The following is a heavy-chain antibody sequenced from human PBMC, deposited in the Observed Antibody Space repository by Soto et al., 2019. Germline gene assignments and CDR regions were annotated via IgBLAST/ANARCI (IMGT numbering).Heavy chain of an antibody. CDR3: ARDLTGYSSDYFGY. D-gene: IGHD6-19*01. CDR1: GFTFSSYS. Sequence: GGSLRLSCAASGFTFSSYSINWVRQAPGKGLEWVSSISSSSSYIYYADSVKGRFTISRHNAKNSLYLQMNSLRAEDTAVYYCARDLTGYSSDYFGYGGQGALVAVSS. CDR2: ISSSSSYI. J-gene: IGHJ4*02. V-gene: IGHV3-21*01.